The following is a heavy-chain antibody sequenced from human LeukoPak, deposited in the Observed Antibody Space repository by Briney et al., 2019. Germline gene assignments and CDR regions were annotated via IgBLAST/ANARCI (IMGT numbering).Heavy chain of an antibody. V-gene: IGHV3-48*01. CDR3: ARERGVVVPAADEFDY. CDR2: ISSSSSTI. D-gene: IGHD2-2*01. J-gene: IGHJ4*02. Sequence: PGGSLRLSCAASGFTFSSYSMNWVRQAPGKGLEWVSCISSSSSTIYYADSVKGRFTISRDNAKNSLYLQMNSLRAEDTAVYYCARERGVVVPAADEFDYWGQGTLVTVSS. CDR1: GFTFSSYS.